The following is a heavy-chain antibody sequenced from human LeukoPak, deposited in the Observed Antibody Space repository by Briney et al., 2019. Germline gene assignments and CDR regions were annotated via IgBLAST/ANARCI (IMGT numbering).Heavy chain of an antibody. D-gene: IGHD3-22*01. J-gene: IGHJ6*02. CDR3: ARDRRPYYYDSSGYYYEYGMDV. Sequence: PSETLSLTCTVSGGSISSYYWSWIRQPPGKGLEWIGYIYYSGSTYYNPSLKSRVTISVDTSKNQFSLKLSSVTAADTAVYYCARDRRPYYYDSSGYYYEYGMDVWGQGTTVTVSS. CDR2: IYYSGST. CDR1: GGSISSYY. V-gene: IGHV4-59*12.